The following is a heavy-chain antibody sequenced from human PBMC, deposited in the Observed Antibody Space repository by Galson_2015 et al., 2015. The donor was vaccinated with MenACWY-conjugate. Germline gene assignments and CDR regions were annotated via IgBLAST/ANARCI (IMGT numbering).Heavy chain of an antibody. CDR2: IYHSGST. V-gene: IGHV4-38-2*02. D-gene: IGHD6-6*01. CDR3: ARDSPEDSSSSY. Sequence: LSLTCTVSGYSISSGYYWGWIRQPPGKGLEWIGSIYHSGSTYYNPSLKSRVTISVDTSKNQFSLKLSSVTAADTAVYYCARDSPEDSSSSYWGQGTLVTVSS. J-gene: IGHJ4*02. CDR1: GYSISSGYY.